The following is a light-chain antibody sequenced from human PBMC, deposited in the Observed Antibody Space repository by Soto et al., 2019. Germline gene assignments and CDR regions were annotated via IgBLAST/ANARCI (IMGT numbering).Light chain of an antibody. V-gene: IGLV2-14*01. CDR1: SSDVGGYNY. CDR2: EVS. Sequence: QSVLTQPASVSGSPGQSITISCTGTSSDVGGYNYVSWYQQHPGKAPKLMIYEVSYRPSGVSNRFSGSKSGNTASLTISGLQAEDEADYYCSSWTSSTTQVLGGGTKVTVL. J-gene: IGLJ3*02. CDR3: SSWTSSTTQV.